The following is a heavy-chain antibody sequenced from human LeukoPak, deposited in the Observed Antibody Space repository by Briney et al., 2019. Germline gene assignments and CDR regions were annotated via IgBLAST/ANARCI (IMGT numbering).Heavy chain of an antibody. CDR3: ARGRADSSGWYEIRYYYYYYMDV. V-gene: IGHV4-39*07. CDR2: INHSGST. Sequence: SETLSLTCTVSGGSISSSSYYWSWIRQPPGKGLEWIGEINHSGSTNYNPSLKSRVTISVDTSKNQFSLKLSSVTAADTAVYYCARGRADSSGWYEIRYYYYYYMDVWGKGTTVTVSS. D-gene: IGHD6-19*01. CDR1: GGSISSSSYY. J-gene: IGHJ6*03.